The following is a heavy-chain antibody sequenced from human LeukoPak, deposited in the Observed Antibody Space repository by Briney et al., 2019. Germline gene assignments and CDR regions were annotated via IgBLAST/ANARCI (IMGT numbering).Heavy chain of an antibody. J-gene: IGHJ4*02. D-gene: IGHD2/OR15-2a*01. CDR1: GGSFSGYY. CDR3: ARALPQPLVLFDY. CDR2: IYYSGST. Sequence: SETLSLTCAVYGGSFSGYYWSWIRQHPGKGLEWIGYIYYSGSTYYNPSLKSRVTISVDTSKNQFSLKLSSVTAADTAVYYCARALPQPLVLFDYWGQGTLVTVSS. V-gene: IGHV4-31*11.